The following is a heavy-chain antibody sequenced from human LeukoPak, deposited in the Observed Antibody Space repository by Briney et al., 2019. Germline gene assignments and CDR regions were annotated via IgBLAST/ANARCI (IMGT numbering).Heavy chain of an antibody. CDR1: GFTFSSYS. V-gene: IGHV3-21*01. D-gene: IGHD5-12*01. J-gene: IGHJ4*02. CDR2: ISSSSTYI. CDR3: AREMVPTIPPGN. Sequence: GGSLRLSCAASGFTFSSYSMNWVRQAPGKGPEWVSAISSSSTYIYYADSVKGRFTISRDNAKNSLYLQMNSLRAEDTAVYYCAREMVPTIPPGNWGQGTLVTVSS.